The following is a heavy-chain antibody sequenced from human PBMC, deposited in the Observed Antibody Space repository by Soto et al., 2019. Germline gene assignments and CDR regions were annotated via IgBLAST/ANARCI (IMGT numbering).Heavy chain of an antibody. CDR2: ISSSSSYI. CDR3: ARGAQGYYGFWSGWGPADYDAFDI. J-gene: IGHJ3*02. V-gene: IGHV3-21*01. Sequence: GGPLRLSCAASGFTFSSYSMNWVRQAPGKGLEWVSSISSSSSYIYYADSVKGRFTISRDNAKNSLYLQMNSLRAEDTAVYYCARGAQGYYGFWSGWGPADYDAFDIWGQGTMVTVSS. D-gene: IGHD3-3*01. CDR1: GFTFSSYS.